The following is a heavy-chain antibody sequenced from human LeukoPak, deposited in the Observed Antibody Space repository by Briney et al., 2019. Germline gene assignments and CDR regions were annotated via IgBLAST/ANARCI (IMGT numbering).Heavy chain of an antibody. Sequence: GGSLRLSCAASGFTFSSYAMSWVRQAPGKGLEWVSAISGNGGSTYYADSVKGRFTISTDNSKNTLYLQMNSLRAEDTAVYYCAKVGGIVVVPAAMFFFDYWGQGTLVTVSS. CDR2: ISGNGGST. CDR3: AKVGGIVVVPAAMFFFDY. CDR1: GFTFSSYA. J-gene: IGHJ4*02. V-gene: IGHV3-23*01. D-gene: IGHD2-2*01.